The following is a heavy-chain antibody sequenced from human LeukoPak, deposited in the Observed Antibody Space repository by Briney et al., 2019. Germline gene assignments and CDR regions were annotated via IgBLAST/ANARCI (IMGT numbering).Heavy chain of an antibody. CDR1: GGTFSSYA. CDR3: ARDRMIVDSSGYYWDAFDI. CDR2: IIPIFGTA. J-gene: IGHJ3*02. V-gene: IGHV1-69*05. D-gene: IGHD3-22*01. Sequence: VKVSCKASGGTFSSYAISWVRQAPGQGLEWMGGIIPIFGTANYAQKFQGRVTITTDESTSTAYMELSSLRSEDTAVYYCARDRMIVDSSGYYWDAFDIWGQGTMVTVSS.